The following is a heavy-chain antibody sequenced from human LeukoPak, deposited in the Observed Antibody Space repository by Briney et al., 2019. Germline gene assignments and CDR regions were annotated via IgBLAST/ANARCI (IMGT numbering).Heavy chain of an antibody. CDR2: IKSKTDGGTT. Sequence: GGSLRLSCGVSGFTFSKAWMNWVRQTPGKGLEWVGHIKSKTDGGTTDYGAPVKGRFTISRDDSKNTVYLQMNSLKTEDTAIYYCTAYCDFWRVYMDVWGKGTTVTVSS. V-gene: IGHV3-15*01. D-gene: IGHD3-3*01. CDR1: GFTFSKAW. CDR3: TAYCDFWRVYMDV. J-gene: IGHJ6*03.